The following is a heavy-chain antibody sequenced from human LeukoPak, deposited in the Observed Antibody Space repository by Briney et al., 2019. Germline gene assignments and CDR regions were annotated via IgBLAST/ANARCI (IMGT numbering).Heavy chain of an antibody. V-gene: IGHV3-23*01. D-gene: IGHD1-26*01. CDR2: ISGSGGST. J-gene: IGHJ1*01. CDR3: AKAGPMTYIVGAPALQH. CDR1: GFTFSSYA. Sequence: GGSLRLSCAASGFTFSSYAMSWVRQAPGKGLEWVSAISGSGGSTYYADSVKGRFTISRDNSKNTLYLQMNSLRAEDTAVYYCAKAGPMTYIVGAPALQHWGQGTLVTVSS.